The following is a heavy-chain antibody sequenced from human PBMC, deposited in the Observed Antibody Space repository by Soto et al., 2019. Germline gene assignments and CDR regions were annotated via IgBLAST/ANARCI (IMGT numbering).Heavy chain of an antibody. D-gene: IGHD7-27*01. CDR1: GYTFTGSS. J-gene: IGHJ4*02. Sequence: QVQLVQSGAEVKKPGASVNVSCEASGYTFTGSSIHWVRQAPGQGLEWMGYINPNSGGTIFAQKFQGRVTMTRDTSISTAYMELSRVASDDTAVYYCARDLTGDPNYWGQGNLVTVSS. CDR3: ARDLTGDPNY. V-gene: IGHV1-2*02. CDR2: INPNSGGT.